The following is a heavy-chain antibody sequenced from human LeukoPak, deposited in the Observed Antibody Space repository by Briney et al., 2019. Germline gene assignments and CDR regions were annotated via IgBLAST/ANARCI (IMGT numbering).Heavy chain of an antibody. V-gene: IGHV4-61*02. D-gene: IGHD2-15*01. CDR1: GGSISSGSYY. CDR2: IYTSGST. Sequence: SETLSLTCTVSGGSISSGSYYWSWIRQPAGKGLEWTGRIYTSGSTNYNPSLKSRVTISVDTSKNQFSLKLSSVTAADTAVYYCARVRAYCSGGSCYLHDAFDIWGQGTMVTVSS. CDR3: ARVRAYCSGGSCYLHDAFDI. J-gene: IGHJ3*02.